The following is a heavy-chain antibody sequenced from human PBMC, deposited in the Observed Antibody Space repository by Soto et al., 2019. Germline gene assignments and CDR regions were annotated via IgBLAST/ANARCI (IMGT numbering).Heavy chain of an antibody. V-gene: IGHV3-33*01. CDR3: ARDRRAVAGIYY. CDR1: GFTVSSYD. CDR2: IWYDASNK. Sequence: QVQRGESGGGVVQPGRSLRLSCAASGFTVSSYDMHWVRQAPGKGLEWVAIIWYDASNKYYAGSVKGRFTISRDNSNNTLYLQMNSLRAEDTAVYYCARDRRAVAGIYYWGQGTLVTVSS. D-gene: IGHD6-19*01. J-gene: IGHJ4*02.